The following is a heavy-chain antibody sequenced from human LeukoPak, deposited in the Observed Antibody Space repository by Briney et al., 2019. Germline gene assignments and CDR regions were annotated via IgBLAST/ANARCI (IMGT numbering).Heavy chain of an antibody. CDR3: AKDRVNDFWSGPPQYYMDV. CDR2: IWYGGSNK. J-gene: IGHJ6*03. CDR1: GFTFSSYG. D-gene: IGHD3-3*01. V-gene: IGHV3-30*02. Sequence: GGSLRLSCAASGFTFSSYGMHWVRQAPGKGLEWVAVIWYGGSNKYYADSVKGRFTISRDNSKNTLYLQMNSLRAEDTAVYYCAKDRVNDFWSGPPQYYMDVWGKGTTVTVSS.